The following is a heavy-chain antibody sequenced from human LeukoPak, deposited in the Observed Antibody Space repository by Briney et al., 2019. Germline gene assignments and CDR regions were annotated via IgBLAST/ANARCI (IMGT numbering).Heavy chain of an antibody. D-gene: IGHD2-21*02. CDR2: INHSGST. J-gene: IGHJ4*02. CDR1: GGSFSGYY. V-gene: IGHV4-34*01. Sequence: SETLSLTCAVYGGSFSGYYWSWIRQPPGKGLEWIGEINHSGSTNYNPSPKGRVTISVDTSKNQFSLKLSSVTAADTAVYYCARDARTDCGGGCYRVLDYWGQGTLVTVSS. CDR3: ARDARTDCGGGCYRVLDY.